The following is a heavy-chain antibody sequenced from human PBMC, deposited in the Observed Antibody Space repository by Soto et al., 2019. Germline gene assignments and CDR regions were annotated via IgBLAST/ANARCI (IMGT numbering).Heavy chain of an antibody. CDR1: GFTFSNCA. J-gene: IGHJ6*03. Sequence: EVQLLESGGGLVQPGGSLRLSCVASGFTFSNCAMIWVRQAPGEGLEWVSAISGTGARTHYADSVKGRFTISRDNSKNTLYLQLHSLRAEDTAVYYCAKVGDKGDRSYFYYYYMDVWGKGTTVTVSS. D-gene: IGHD2-21*01. CDR3: AKVGDKGDRSYFYYYYMDV. V-gene: IGHV3-23*01. CDR2: ISGTGART.